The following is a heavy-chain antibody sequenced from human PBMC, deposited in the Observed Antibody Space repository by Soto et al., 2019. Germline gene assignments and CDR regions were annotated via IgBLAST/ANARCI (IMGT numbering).Heavy chain of an antibody. J-gene: IGHJ6*02. V-gene: IGHV4-61*02. CDR1: GGSITTGGSY. Sequence: SETLSLTCTVSGGSITTGGSYWSWIRQHPGKGLEWIGRIDTSGNTNYNPSLKSRVTMSVDTSKKQFSLKLTSVTAADTAVYYCARYSNNWFQTEGMDVWGQGTTVTVSS. D-gene: IGHD6-13*01. CDR2: IDTSGNT. CDR3: ARYSNNWFQTEGMDV.